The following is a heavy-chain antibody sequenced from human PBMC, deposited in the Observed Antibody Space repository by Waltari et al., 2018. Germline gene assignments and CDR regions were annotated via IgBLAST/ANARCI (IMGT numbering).Heavy chain of an antibody. CDR3: AGGGIAVPGEYGMDV. V-gene: IGHV1-69*10. J-gene: IGHJ6*02. CDR1: GATFGRYA. Sequence: QVQLVQSGSAAKKPGSSVKVSCRASGATFGRYAVNWGRQAPRQGLAWVGGVIPLLNMPRYGRKFQDRVTVTADISTNTAYMELTNLRPEDTALYYCAGGGIAVPGEYGMDVWGQGTTVTVSS. D-gene: IGHD6-19*01. CDR2: VIPLLNMP.